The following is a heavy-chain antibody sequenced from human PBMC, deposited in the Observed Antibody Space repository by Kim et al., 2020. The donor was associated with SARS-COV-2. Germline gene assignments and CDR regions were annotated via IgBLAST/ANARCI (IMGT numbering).Heavy chain of an antibody. D-gene: IGHD3-16*02. CDR3: ASALGH. J-gene: IGHJ4*02. Sequence: SGRTNYNPSLQSRVTMSVDMSKNQFSRELSSVTAADTAVYYCASALGHWGQGTLVTVSS. V-gene: IGHV4-4*07. CDR2: SGRT.